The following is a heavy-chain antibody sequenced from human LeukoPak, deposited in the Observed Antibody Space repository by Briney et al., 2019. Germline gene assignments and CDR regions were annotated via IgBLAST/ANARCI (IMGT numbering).Heavy chain of an antibody. Sequence: SVKVSCKASGGTLSSYAISWVRPAPGQGLEWMGGIIPIFGTGNYAQKFQGRVTITTDESTSTAYMELSSLRSEDTAVYYCARTNPCGGDCYNPFDYWGQGTLVTVSS. D-gene: IGHD2-21*01. J-gene: IGHJ4*02. CDR3: ARTNPCGGDCYNPFDY. CDR1: GGTLSSYA. CDR2: IIPIFGTG. V-gene: IGHV1-69*05.